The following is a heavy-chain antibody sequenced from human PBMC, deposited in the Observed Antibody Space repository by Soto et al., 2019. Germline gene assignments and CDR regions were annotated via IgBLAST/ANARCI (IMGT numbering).Heavy chain of an antibody. V-gene: IGHV4-31*03. CDR1: GGSISSGGYY. D-gene: IGHD3-22*01. Sequence: SETLSLTCTVSGGSISSGGYYWSWIRQHPGKGLEWIGYIYYSGSTYYNPSLKSRVTISVDTSKNQFSLKLSSVTAADTAVYYCARALYYYDSSGHKLYYFDYGGQGTLVTVSS. CDR2: IYYSGST. J-gene: IGHJ4*02. CDR3: ARALYYYDSSGHKLYYFDY.